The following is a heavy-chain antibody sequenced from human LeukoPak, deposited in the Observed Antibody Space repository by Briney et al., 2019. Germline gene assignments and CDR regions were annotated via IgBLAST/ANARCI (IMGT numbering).Heavy chain of an antibody. CDR3: ARTPYASGSIGWFDP. Sequence: ASVKVSCKASGYTFTGYYMHWVRQTPGRGLEWMGWINPNTGATKNPQKFQGRVTMTRDTSISTAYMELSRLTSEDTAIYYCARTPYASGSIGWFDPWGQGTLVTVYS. D-gene: IGHD3-10*01. J-gene: IGHJ5*02. CDR2: INPNTGAT. CDR1: GYTFTGYY. V-gene: IGHV1-2*02.